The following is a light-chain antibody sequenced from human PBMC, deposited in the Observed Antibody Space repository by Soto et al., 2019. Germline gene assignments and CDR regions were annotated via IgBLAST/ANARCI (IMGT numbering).Light chain of an antibody. J-gene: IGKJ1*01. CDR3: QQYGSSPWT. CDR1: QSVTITN. CDR2: GAS. Sequence: EIVLTQSPGTLSLSPGERATLSCRATQSVTITNSAWYQQKPGQPPRLLIYGASSRATGIPDRFSGSGSGTDFTLTISRLEPEDFAVYYCQQYGSSPWTFGQGTKVEIK. V-gene: IGKV3-20*01.